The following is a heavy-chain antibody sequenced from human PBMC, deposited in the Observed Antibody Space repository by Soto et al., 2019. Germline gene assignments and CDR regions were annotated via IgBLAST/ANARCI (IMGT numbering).Heavy chain of an antibody. CDR2: ISYDGSNK. J-gene: IGHJ6*02. CDR3: ARGGAITIFGVVIPPGMDV. V-gene: IGHV3-30-3*01. Sequence: GGSLILSCAASGFTFSSYAMHWVRQAPGKGLEWVAVISYDGSNKYYADSVKGRFTISRDNSKNTLYLQMNSLRAEDTAVYYCARGGAITIFGVVIPPGMDVWGQGTTVTVSS. CDR1: GFTFSSYA. D-gene: IGHD3-3*01.